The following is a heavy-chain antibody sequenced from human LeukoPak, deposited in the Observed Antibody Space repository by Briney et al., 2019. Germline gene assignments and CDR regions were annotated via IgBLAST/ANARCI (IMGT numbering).Heavy chain of an antibody. V-gene: IGHV1-2*02. CDR1: GYRFTDYY. CDR3: ARELGFCSSTSCPLYHY. J-gene: IGHJ4*02. D-gene: IGHD2-2*01. Sequence: ASVKVSCKASGYRFTDYYVHWVRQAPGQGLEWMGWINPNNGGTNYAQKFYGRVTVTRDTSITTAYMELNRLTSDDTAAYYCARELGFCSSTSCPLYHYWGQGTLVTVSS. CDR2: INPNNGGT.